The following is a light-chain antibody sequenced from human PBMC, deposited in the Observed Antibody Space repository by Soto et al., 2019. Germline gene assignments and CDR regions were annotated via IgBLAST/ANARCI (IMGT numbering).Light chain of an antibody. Sequence: DIQLTQSPSFLSASVGDRVIITCRASQGISSYLAWYQQKPGKAPNLLIFDASTLQSGVPPRFSGSGSGTEFTLTISSLQPEDFASYYCQQLNSYPRTFGPGTKVEIK. J-gene: IGKJ1*01. V-gene: IGKV1-9*01. CDR3: QQLNSYPRT. CDR2: DAS. CDR1: QGISSY.